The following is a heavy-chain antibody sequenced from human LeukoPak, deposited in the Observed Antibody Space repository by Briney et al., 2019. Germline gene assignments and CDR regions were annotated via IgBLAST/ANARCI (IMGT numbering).Heavy chain of an antibody. CDR2: INHSGST. D-gene: IGHD4-17*01. CDR1: GGSFSGYY. Sequence: SETLSLACAVYGGSFSGYYLSWIRQPPGKGLEWIGEINHSGSTNYNPSLKSRVTISVDTSKNQFSLKLSSVTAVDTAVYYCARGSTVTRYWGQGTLVTVSS. V-gene: IGHV4-34*01. J-gene: IGHJ4*02. CDR3: ARGSTVTRY.